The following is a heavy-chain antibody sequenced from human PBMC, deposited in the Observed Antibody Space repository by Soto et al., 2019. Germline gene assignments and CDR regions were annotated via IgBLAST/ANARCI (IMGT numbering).Heavy chain of an antibody. Sequence: QVQLVESGGGVVQPGRSLRLSCAASGFTFSTSGMHWVRQAPGKGLEWVAVISYDGSNKSYADSVKGRFTISRDNSKNTRYLQINSLTDEDTAIYYCEKGSWCRSTSCYSLYFDDWGQGTLVTVSS. J-gene: IGHJ4*02. D-gene: IGHD2-2*01. CDR3: EKGSWCRSTSCYSLYFDD. CDR1: GFTFSTSG. CDR2: ISYDGSNK. V-gene: IGHV3-30*18.